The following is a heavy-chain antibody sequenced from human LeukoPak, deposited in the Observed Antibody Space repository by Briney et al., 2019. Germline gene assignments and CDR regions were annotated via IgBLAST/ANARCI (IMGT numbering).Heavy chain of an antibody. D-gene: IGHD1-1*01. CDR1: GYTFTSYD. CDR3: ARGTGTTIWFDP. Sequence: ASVTVSCKASGYTFTSYDINWVRQAPGEGLEWMGWMNPMSGNTNYAQTFKGRVTMTRNNSISTAYMELDSLKSKDTAVYYCARGTGTTIWFDPWGQGTLVTVSS. J-gene: IGHJ5*02. CDR2: MNPMSGNT. V-gene: IGHV1-8*01.